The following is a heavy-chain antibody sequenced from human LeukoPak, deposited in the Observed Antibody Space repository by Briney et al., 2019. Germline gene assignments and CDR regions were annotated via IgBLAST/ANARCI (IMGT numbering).Heavy chain of an antibody. J-gene: IGHJ6*03. Sequence: GGSLRLSCAASGFTFSSYSMNWARQAPGKGLEWVSYISSSSSTIYYADSVKGRFTISRDNAKNSLYLQMNSLRAEDTAVYYCARAQYYYYYYMDVWGKGTTVTVSS. V-gene: IGHV3-48*01. CDR3: ARAQYYYYYYMDV. CDR1: GFTFSSYS. CDR2: ISSSSSTI.